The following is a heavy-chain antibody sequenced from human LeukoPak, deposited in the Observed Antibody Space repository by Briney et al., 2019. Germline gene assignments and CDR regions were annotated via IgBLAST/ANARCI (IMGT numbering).Heavy chain of an antibody. J-gene: IGHJ4*02. CDR3: AISGYNSGWRIDY. CDR2: IYYSGST. D-gene: IGHD6-19*01. CDR1: GGSISSSSYY. V-gene: IGHV4-39*01. Sequence: PETLSLTCTVSGGSISSSSYYWVCVRQPPGKGLEWIGSIYYSGSTFYNPSLKSRVTISVDTSKNQFSLKLSSVTAADTAVYYCAISGYNSGWRIDYWGQGALVTVSS.